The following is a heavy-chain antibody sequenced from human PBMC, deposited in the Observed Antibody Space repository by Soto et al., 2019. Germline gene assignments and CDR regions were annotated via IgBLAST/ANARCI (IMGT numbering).Heavy chain of an antibody. CDR3: ARGAPHLTGDSEPGAFDI. CDR2: ISSSGSTI. V-gene: IGHV3-48*03. J-gene: IGHJ3*02. Sequence: GGSLRLSCAASGFTFSSYEMNWVRQAPGKGLEWVSYISSSGSTIYYADSVKGRFTISRDNAKNSLYLQMNSLRAEDTAVYYCARGAPHLTGDSEPGAFDIWGQGTMVTVSS. CDR1: GFTFSSYE. D-gene: IGHD7-27*01.